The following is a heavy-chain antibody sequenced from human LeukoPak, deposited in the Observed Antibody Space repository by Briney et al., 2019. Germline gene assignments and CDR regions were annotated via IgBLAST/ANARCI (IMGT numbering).Heavy chain of an antibody. V-gene: IGHV3-7*01. D-gene: IGHD3-10*01. CDR3: ARHGSGSYFLNFDY. J-gene: IGHJ4*02. CDR1: GFTFSSYW. CDR2: IKQDGSEK. Sequence: PGGSLRLSCAASGFTFSSYWMSWVRQAPGKGLEGVANIKQDGSEKYYVDSVKGRFTISRDNAKNSLYLQMNSLRAEDTAVYYCARHGSGSYFLNFDYWGQGTLVTVSS.